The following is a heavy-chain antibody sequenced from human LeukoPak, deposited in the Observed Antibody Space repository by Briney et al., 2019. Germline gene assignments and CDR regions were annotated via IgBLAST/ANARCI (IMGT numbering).Heavy chain of an antibody. CDR2: INHSGST. CDR1: GGSFSGYY. D-gene: IGHD6-13*01. CDR3: GGSSSYYYYYYMDV. Sequence: SETLSLTCAVYGGSFSGYYWSWIRQPPGKGLEWIGEINHSGSTNYNPSLKSRVTISVDTSKNQFSLKLSSVTAADTAVYYCGGSSSYYYYYYMDVWGKGTTVTVSS. V-gene: IGHV4-34*01. J-gene: IGHJ6*03.